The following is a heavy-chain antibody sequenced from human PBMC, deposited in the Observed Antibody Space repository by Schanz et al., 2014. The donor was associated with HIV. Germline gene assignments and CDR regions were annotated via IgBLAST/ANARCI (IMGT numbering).Heavy chain of an antibody. CDR2: MNPNSGNT. D-gene: IGHD3-16*02. CDR1: GYTFSRSA. V-gene: IGHV1-8*01. J-gene: IGHJ6*02. CDR3: ARRRGWGSYRYFPYGLDV. Sequence: QVQLVQSGTEVAQPGASVKVSCKASGYTFSRSAISWVRQAPGQGLEWMGWMNPNSGNTGYAQKFQGRVTMTRNTSISTAYMELSSLRSEDTAVYYCARRRGWGSYRYFPYGLDVWGQGTTVTVSS.